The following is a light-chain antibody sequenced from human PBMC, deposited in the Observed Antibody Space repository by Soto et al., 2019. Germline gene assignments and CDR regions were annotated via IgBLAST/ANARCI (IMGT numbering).Light chain of an antibody. CDR2: GAS. CDR1: QSVSSN. CDR3: QQYNNWPPIT. Sequence: EILMTQSPATLSGSPGERATLSCRASQSVSSNLAWFQQKPGQAPRLLIYGASTRATGIPDRFSGSGSGTDFTLTISRLQYEDFAVYYCQQYNNWPPITFGQGTRLEIK. J-gene: IGKJ5*01. V-gene: IGKV3-15*01.